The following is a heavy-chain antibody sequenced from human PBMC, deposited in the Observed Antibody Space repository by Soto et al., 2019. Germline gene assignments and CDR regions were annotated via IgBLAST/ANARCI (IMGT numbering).Heavy chain of an antibody. D-gene: IGHD3-9*01. Sequence: GPTLVNHTETLTLTCTVSGFSLSNARMGVSWIRQPPGKALECLAHIFSNDEKSYSTSLKSRLTISKDTSKSQVVLTMTNMDPVDTSTYYCARIIPSYYDRSRPNWFDPWGQGTLVTVSS. CDR3: ARIIPSYYDRSRPNWFDP. CDR2: IFSNDEK. V-gene: IGHV2-26*01. J-gene: IGHJ5*02. CDR1: GFSLSNARMG.